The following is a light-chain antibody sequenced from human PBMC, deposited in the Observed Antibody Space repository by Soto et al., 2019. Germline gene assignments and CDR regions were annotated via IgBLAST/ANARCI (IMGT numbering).Light chain of an antibody. V-gene: IGKV3-11*01. Sequence: EIVLTQSPVTLSLSPGERATLSCRASQSVTTYLAWYQQKPGQAPRLLIYGASTRATGIPARFSGSGSGTDFTLTISSLEPEDFAIYYCQQRYNWPPITFGQGTRLEIK. CDR2: GAS. CDR3: QQRYNWPPIT. J-gene: IGKJ5*01. CDR1: QSVTTY.